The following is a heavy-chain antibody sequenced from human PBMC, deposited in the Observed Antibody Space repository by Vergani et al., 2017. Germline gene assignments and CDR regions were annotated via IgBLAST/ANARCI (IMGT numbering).Heavy chain of an antibody. D-gene: IGHD2-21*01. CDR3: AGDLASGKPNFLKLYCGGDCYPPLDY. Sequence: QVQLVQSGAEMKKPGASVKVSCKASGYTFTSYGISWVRQAPGQGLEWMGWISAYNGKTNYAQKLQGRVTMTTDTSTSTAYMELRSLRSDDTAVYYCAGDLASGKPNFLKLYCGGDCYPPLDYWGQGTLVTVSS. CDR2: ISAYNGKT. CDR1: GYTFTSYG. J-gene: IGHJ4*02. V-gene: IGHV1-18*01.